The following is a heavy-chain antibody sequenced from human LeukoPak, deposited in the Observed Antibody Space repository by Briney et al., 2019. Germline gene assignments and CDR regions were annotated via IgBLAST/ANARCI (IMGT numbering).Heavy chain of an antibody. D-gene: IGHD1-26*01. CDR2: IHPDGGEI. Sequence: GGSLRLSCAGSGFSFSYNWMSWVRLAPGKGLEWLADIHPDGGEIFYLDSVKGRFTISRDNAKRTVDLQMDNLRAEDTAIYYCAYRNNFEYWGQGALVTVSS. J-gene: IGHJ4*02. V-gene: IGHV3-7*05. CDR1: GFSFSYNW. CDR3: AYRNNFEY.